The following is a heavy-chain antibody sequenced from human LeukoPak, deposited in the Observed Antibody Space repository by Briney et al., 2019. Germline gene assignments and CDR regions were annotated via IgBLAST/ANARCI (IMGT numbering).Heavy chain of an antibody. D-gene: IGHD4-17*01. J-gene: IGHJ6*02. CDR1: GFTFSSYA. V-gene: IGHV3-30-3*01. CDR2: ISYDGSNK. Sequence: GGSLRLSCAASGFTFSSYAMHWVRQAPGKGLEWVAVISYDGSNKYYADSVKGRFTISKDNSKNTLYLQMNSLRAEDTAVYYCAGPEPYGDYASDYYYYGMDVWGQGTTVTVSS. CDR3: AGPEPYGDYASDYYYYGMDV.